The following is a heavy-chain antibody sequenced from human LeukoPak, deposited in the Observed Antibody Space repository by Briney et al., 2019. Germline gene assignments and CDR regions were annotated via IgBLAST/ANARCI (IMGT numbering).Heavy chain of an antibody. CDR2: ISSSSSYI. V-gene: IGHV3-21*01. Sequence: PGGSLRLSCAASGFTFSSYSMNWVRQAPGKGLEWVSSISSSSSYIYYADSVKGRFTISRDNAKNTLYLQMNSLRAEDTAVYYCVRSELRAYYFDYWGQGTLVTVSS. J-gene: IGHJ4*02. D-gene: IGHD1-26*01. CDR3: VRSELRAYYFDY. CDR1: GFTFSSYS.